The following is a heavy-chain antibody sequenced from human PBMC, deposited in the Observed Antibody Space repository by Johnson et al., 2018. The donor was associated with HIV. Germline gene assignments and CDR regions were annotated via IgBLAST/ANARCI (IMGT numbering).Heavy chain of an antibody. J-gene: IGHJ3*02. D-gene: IGHD1-26*01. CDR3: ARAMGRWELDAALGAFDI. CDR2: ISWNSGSI. Sequence: VQLVESGGGLVQPGRSLRLSCAASGFTFDDYAMHWVRQAPGKGLEWVSGISWNSGSIGYADSVKGRFTISRDNAKNTLYLQMNSLRAEDTAVYYCARAMGRWELDAALGAFDIWGQGTMVTVSS. CDR1: GFTFDDYA. V-gene: IGHV3-9*01.